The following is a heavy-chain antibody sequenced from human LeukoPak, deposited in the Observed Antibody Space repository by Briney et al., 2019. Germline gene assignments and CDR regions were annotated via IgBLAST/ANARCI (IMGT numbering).Heavy chain of an antibody. CDR3: VRLGGTSSVDH. CDR2: IDTDGTSA. D-gene: IGHD1-14*01. Sequence: GGSLRLSCEASEFAFNTYWMHWVRQAPGKSLMWISRIDTDGTSAAYADSVEGRFRISRDNAKNTLYLQMDSLRVEDTAVYYCVRLGGTSSVDHWGQGTLVTVS. CDR1: EFAFNTYW. V-gene: IGHV3-74*01. J-gene: IGHJ4*02.